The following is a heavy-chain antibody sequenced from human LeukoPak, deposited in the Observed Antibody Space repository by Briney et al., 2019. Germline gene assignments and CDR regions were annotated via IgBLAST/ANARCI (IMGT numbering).Heavy chain of an antibody. Sequence: SETPSLTCTVSGFSIRSGYYWAWIRPPPGKGLEWIGTIYHSGTTYYNPSLKSRVTVSVDTSKNQFSLKLSSVTAADTAVYYCARFPGSAEYRHYYYMDVWGKGTTVTVSS. CDR2: IYHSGTT. CDR1: GFSIRSGYY. V-gene: IGHV4-38-2*02. CDR3: ARFPGSAEYRHYYYMDV. J-gene: IGHJ6*03. D-gene: IGHD2-15*01.